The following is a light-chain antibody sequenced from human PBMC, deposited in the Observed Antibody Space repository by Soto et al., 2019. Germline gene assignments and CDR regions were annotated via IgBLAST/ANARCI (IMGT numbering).Light chain of an antibody. V-gene: IGKV1-5*01. Sequence: DIQMTQSPSSLSAPLGDRVTIACRASQSISSWLAWYQQKPGKAPKLLIYHDSNLESGVPSRFSGSGSGTEFTLTISSLQPDDFATYFCQQYNSYPITFGQGTRLEI. J-gene: IGKJ5*01. CDR1: QSISSW. CDR3: QQYNSYPIT. CDR2: HDS.